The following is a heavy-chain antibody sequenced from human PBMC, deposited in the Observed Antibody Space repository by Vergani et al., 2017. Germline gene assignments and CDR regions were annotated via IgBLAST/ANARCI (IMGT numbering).Heavy chain of an antibody. V-gene: IGHV3-7*01. CDR3: ARGPGALRKNYYFDY. Sequence: EVQLVESGGGLVQPGGSLRLSCATSGFTFSSYWMSWVRQAPRKGLEWVANIKQDGSEKYYVDSVKGRFTISRDNAKNSLYLQMNSLRAEDTAVYYCARGPGALRKNYYFDYWGQGTLVTVSS. CDR1: GFTFSSYW. D-gene: IGHD5-12*01. CDR2: IKQDGSEK. J-gene: IGHJ4*02.